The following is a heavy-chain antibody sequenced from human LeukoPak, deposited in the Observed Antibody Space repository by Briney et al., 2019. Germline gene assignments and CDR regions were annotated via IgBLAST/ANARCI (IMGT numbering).Heavy chain of an antibody. Sequence: ASVKVSCKASGYTFTSYYMHWVRQATGQGLEWMGWMNPNSGNTGYAQKFQGRVTMTRNTSISTAYMELSSLRSEDTAVYYCARFNYGSGSYLLPWGQGTLVTVSS. CDR3: ARFNYGSGSYLLP. V-gene: IGHV1-8*02. J-gene: IGHJ5*02. CDR1: GYTFTSYY. CDR2: MNPNSGNT. D-gene: IGHD3-10*01.